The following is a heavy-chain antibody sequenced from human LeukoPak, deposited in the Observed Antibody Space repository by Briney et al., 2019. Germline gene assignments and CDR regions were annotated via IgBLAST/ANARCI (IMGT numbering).Heavy chain of an antibody. V-gene: IGHV3-23*01. J-gene: IGHJ3*02. Sequence: GGSLRLSCAASGFTFSSYAMSWVRQAPGKGLEWVSAISGSGGSTYYADSVKGRFTISRDDSKNTLYLQMKSLRAEDTAVYYCAKDQAVTTSGAFDIWGQGTMVTVSS. CDR2: ISGSGGST. D-gene: IGHD4-17*01. CDR3: AKDQAVTTSGAFDI. CDR1: GFTFSSYA.